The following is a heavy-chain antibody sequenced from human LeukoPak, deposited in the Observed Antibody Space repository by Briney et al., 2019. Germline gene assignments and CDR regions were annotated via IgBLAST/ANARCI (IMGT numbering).Heavy chain of an antibody. CDR2: IYYSGST. J-gene: IGHJ4*02. CDR3: ARGIWYYGSGSYLDY. Sequence: SETLSLTCTVSGGSISSGSYYWSWIRQHPGEGLEWIGHIYYSGSTYYNPSLKNRVIISVGTSKKQFSLNLSSVTAADTAVYYCARGIWYYGSGSYLDYWGQGTLVTVSS. V-gene: IGHV4-31*03. CDR1: GGSISSGSYY. D-gene: IGHD3-10*01.